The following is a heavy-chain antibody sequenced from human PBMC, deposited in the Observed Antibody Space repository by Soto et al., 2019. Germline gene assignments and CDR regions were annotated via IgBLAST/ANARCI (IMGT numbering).Heavy chain of an antibody. CDR1: GGSISSYY. J-gene: IGHJ4*02. D-gene: IGHD6-19*01. CDR2: IYYSGST. V-gene: IGHV4-59*01. CDR3: ARAWQYSSGFFDY. Sequence: SETLSLTCTVSGGSISSYYWSWIRQPPGKGLEWIGYIYYSGSTNYNPSLKSRVTISVDTSKNQFSLKLSSVTAADTAVFYCARAWQYSSGFFDYWGQGTLVTVSS.